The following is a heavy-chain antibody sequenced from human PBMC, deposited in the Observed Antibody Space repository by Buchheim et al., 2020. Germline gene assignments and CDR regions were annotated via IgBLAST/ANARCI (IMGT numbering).Heavy chain of an antibody. CDR2: INPNSGGT. D-gene: IGHD6-6*01. CDR1: GYTFIGYY. V-gene: IGHV1-2*02. Sequence: QVQLVQSGAEVKKPGASVKVSCKASGYTFIGYYMHWVRQAPGQGLEWMGWINPNSGGTNYAQKFQGRVTMTSDTSISTVYIELSRLRSDDTAVYYCARQLAGDRIYFYYYYGMDVWGQGTT. CDR3: ARQLAGDRIYFYYYYGMDV. J-gene: IGHJ6*02.